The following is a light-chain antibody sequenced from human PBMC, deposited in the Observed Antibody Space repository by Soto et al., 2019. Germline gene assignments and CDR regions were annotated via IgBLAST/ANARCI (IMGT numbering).Light chain of an antibody. CDR1: SSDVGAYNY. CDR2: DVS. J-gene: IGLJ1*01. CDR3: CSYAGRYTDV. Sequence: QSALTQPRSVSGSPGQSVTISCTGTSSDVGAYNYVSWYQQHPGKAPKLMIYDVSKRPSGVPDRFSGSKSGNTASLTISGLQAEDEADYYCCSYAGRYTDVFGTGTQLTVL. V-gene: IGLV2-11*01.